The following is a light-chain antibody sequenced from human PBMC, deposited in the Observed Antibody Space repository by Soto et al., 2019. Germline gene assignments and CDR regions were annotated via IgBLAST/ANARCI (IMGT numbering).Light chain of an antibody. V-gene: IGKV3-11*01. Sequence: EMVMTQSPATLSLSPGERATLSCRASQSVSNYLAWYQQKPGQAPRLLIYDASNRAAGIPARFSGSGSGTDFTLTISSLEPEDFAVYFCQQRSHWPPITFGQGTRPEVK. J-gene: IGKJ5*01. CDR1: QSVSNY. CDR3: QQRSHWPPIT. CDR2: DAS.